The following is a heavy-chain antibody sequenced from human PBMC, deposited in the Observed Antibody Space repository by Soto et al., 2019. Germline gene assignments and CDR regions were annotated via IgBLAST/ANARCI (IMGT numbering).Heavy chain of an antibody. J-gene: IGHJ4*02. Sequence: QVQLVQSGAEVKKPGASVKVSCKASGYTFTSYYMHWVRQAPGQGLEWMGIINPSGGSTSYAQKFQGRVTMTRDTSTSTVYMELSSLRSEDTVVYYCARSVVDTAICDYWGQGTLVTVSS. CDR2: INPSGGST. D-gene: IGHD5-18*01. CDR3: ARSVVDTAICDY. V-gene: IGHV1-46*01. CDR1: GYTFTSYY.